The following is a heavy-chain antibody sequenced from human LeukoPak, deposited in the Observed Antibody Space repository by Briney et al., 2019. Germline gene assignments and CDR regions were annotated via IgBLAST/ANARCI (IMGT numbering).Heavy chain of an antibody. CDR3: ARDGSGWYRHY. CDR2: ISSSGST. J-gene: IGHJ4*02. CDR1: GDSISSGDYY. D-gene: IGHD6-19*01. V-gene: IGHV4-61*02. Sequence: SSETLSLTCTVSGDSISSGDYYWSWIRQPAGKGLEWIGRISSSGSTNYNPSLKSRVTISVDTSKNQFSLKLSSVTAADTAVYYCARDGSGWYRHYWGQGTLVTVSS.